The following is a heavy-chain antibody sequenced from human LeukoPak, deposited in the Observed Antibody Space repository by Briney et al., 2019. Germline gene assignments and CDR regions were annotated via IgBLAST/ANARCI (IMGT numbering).Heavy chain of an antibody. CDR3: ARGSPGSYYYGMDV. Sequence: NPGGSLRLSCAASGFTFSSYSMNWVRQAPGKGLEWVSSISSSSSYIYYADSMKGRFTISRDNAKNSLYLQMNSLRAEDTAVYYCARGSPGSYYYGMDVWGQGTTVTVSS. CDR2: ISSSSSYI. J-gene: IGHJ6*02. CDR1: GFTFSSYS. V-gene: IGHV3-21*01. D-gene: IGHD2-15*01.